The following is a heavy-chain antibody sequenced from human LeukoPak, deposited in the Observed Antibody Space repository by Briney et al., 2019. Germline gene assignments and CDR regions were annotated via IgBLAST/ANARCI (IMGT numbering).Heavy chain of an antibody. CDR1: GYTFTSYG. V-gene: IGHV1-18*04. CDR2: ISAYNGNT. Sequence: ASVKVSCKASGYTFTSYGISWVRQAPGQGLEWMGWISAYNGNTNYAQKLQGRVTMTTDTSTSTAYMELRSLRSDDTAVYYCARGYSSSWEHNWFDPWGQGTLVTVSS. CDR3: ARGYSSSWEHNWFDP. J-gene: IGHJ5*02. D-gene: IGHD6-13*01.